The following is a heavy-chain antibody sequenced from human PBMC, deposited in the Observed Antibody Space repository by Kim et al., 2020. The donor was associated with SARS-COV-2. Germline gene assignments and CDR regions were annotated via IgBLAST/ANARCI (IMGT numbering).Heavy chain of an antibody. CDR1: GGSISSGGYY. V-gene: IGHV4-31*03. Sequence: SETLSLTCTVSGGSISSGGYYWSWIRQHPGKGLEWIGYIYYSGSTYYNPSLKSRVTISVDTSKNQFSLKLSSVTAADTAVYYCARDHDSSGYQYYFDYWGQGTLVTVSS. CDR2: IYYSGST. D-gene: IGHD3-22*01. CDR3: ARDHDSSGYQYYFDY. J-gene: IGHJ4*02.